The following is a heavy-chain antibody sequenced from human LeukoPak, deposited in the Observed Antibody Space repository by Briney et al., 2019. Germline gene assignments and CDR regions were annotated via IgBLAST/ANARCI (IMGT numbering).Heavy chain of an antibody. Sequence: GGSLRLSCAASGFTFDDYAMHWVRQAPGKGLEWVSLISWDGGSTYYADSVKGRFTISRDNSKNSLYLQMNSLRAEDTALYYCAKGSHFTSGYLDYWGQGTLVTVSS. CDR1: GFTFDDYA. D-gene: IGHD3-9*01. V-gene: IGHV3-43D*03. CDR3: AKGSHFTSGYLDY. J-gene: IGHJ4*02. CDR2: ISWDGGST.